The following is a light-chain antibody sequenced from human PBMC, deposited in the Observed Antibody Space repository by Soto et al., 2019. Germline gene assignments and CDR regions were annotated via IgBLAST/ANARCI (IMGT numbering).Light chain of an antibody. CDR3: QHAGV. V-gene: IGKV1-12*01. CDR1: QGLSSW. CDR2: ATS. Sequence: DNQMTQSPSTVSASVGERVTITCRASQGLSSWLAWYQQKSGKAPELLIFATSTLQSGVPSRFSGSVSGTAFTLTISSLQPEDFATYFCQHAGVFGPGTKVDV. J-gene: IGKJ3*01.